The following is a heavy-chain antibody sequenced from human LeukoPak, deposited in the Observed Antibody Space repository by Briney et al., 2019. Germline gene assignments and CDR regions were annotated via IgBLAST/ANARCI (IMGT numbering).Heavy chain of an antibody. CDR2: IHSDGSWT. V-gene: IGHV3-74*01. CDR1: GNYW. D-gene: IGHD2/OR15-2a*01. J-gene: IGHJ4*02. CDR3: VSFYETY. Sequence: GGCLRLSCAASGNYWMHWVRQVPGKGLVWVSHIHSDGSWTSYADSVKGRFTISKDNAKNTVYLQMNSLRAEDTAVYYCVSFYETYWGRGTLVTVSS.